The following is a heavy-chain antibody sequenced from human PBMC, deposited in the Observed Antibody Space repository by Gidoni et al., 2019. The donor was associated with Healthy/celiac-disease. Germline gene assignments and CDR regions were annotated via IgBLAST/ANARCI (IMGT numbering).Heavy chain of an antibody. CDR1: GGTFSSYT. CDR3: ARGGIVVVNNWFDP. CDR2: IIPILGIA. V-gene: IGHV1-69*02. D-gene: IGHD6-19*01. Sequence: SSVKVSCKASGGTFSSYTISWVRQAPGQGLEWMGRIIPILGIANYAQKFQGRVTITADKSTSTAYMELSSLRSEDTAVYYCARGGIVVVNNWFDPWGQGTLVTVSS. J-gene: IGHJ5*02.